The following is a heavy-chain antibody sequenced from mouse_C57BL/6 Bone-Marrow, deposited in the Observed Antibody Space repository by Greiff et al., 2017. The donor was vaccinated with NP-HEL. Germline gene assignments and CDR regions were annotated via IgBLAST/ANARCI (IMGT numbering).Heavy chain of an antibody. CDR1: GYTFTSYW. J-gene: IGHJ3*01. CDR3: AREGYYYGFAY. Sequence: QVQLQQPGAELVMPGASVKLSCKASGYTFTSYWMHWVKQRPGQGLEWIGEIDPSDSYTNYYQKFKGKSTLTVDKSSSTAYMQLSSLTSEDSAVYYCAREGYYYGFAYWGQGTLVTVSA. D-gene: IGHD1-1*01. V-gene: IGHV1-69*01. CDR2: IDPSDSYT.